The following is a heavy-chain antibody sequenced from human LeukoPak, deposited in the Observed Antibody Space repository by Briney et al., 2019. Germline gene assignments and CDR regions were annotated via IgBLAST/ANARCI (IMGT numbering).Heavy chain of an antibody. CDR1: GFTFSSYW. D-gene: IGHD5-18*01. V-gene: IGHV3-21*01. CDR2: ISSSSSYI. CDR3: AAPPAGIQLWFSPYAFDI. J-gene: IGHJ3*02. Sequence: GGSLRLSCAASGFTFSSYWMNWVRQAPGKGLEWVSSISSSSSYIYYANSVKGRFTISRDNAKNSLYLQMNSLRAEDTAVYYCAAPPAGIQLWFSPYAFDIWGQGTMVTVSS.